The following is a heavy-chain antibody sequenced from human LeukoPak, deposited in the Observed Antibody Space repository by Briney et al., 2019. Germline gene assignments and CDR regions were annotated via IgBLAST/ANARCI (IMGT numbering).Heavy chain of an antibody. J-gene: IGHJ3*02. V-gene: IGHV4-59*01. CDR1: GGSISGYY. CDR2: IYYSGST. Sequence: SETLSLTCTVSGGSISGYYWSWIRQPPGKGLEWIGYIYYSGSTNYNPSLKSRVTISVDTSKNQFSLKLSSVTAADTAVYYCARDVTIAVAGTRFDAFDIWGQGTMVTVSS. D-gene: IGHD6-19*01. CDR3: ARDVTIAVAGTRFDAFDI.